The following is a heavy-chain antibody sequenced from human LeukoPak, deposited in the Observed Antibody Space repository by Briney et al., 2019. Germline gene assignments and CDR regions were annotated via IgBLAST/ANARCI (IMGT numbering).Heavy chain of an antibody. CDR1: GFTFSNYW. Sequence: GGSLRLSCAASGFTFSNYWMHWVRQGPGKGLVWVSRINGDGSITAYADSVKGRFTISRDSATNTLYLQMDSLRPGDTGVYYCARRGPETVAKIDYWGKGTPVTVSS. CDR3: ARRGPETVAKIDY. D-gene: IGHD5-12*01. V-gene: IGHV3-74*01. CDR2: INGDGSIT. J-gene: IGHJ4*02.